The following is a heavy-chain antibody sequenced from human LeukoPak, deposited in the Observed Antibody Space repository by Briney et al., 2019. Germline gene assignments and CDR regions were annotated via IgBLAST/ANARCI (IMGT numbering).Heavy chain of an antibody. CDR1: GLTFSSYA. Sequence: PGRSLRLSCAASGLTFSSYAMHWVRQAPGKGLEWVAVISYDGSNKYYADSVKGRFTISRDNSKNTLYLQMNSLRAEDTAVYYCARVHYDSSGHIDYWGQGTLVTVSS. CDR3: ARVHYDSSGHIDY. D-gene: IGHD3-22*01. J-gene: IGHJ4*02. CDR2: ISYDGSNK. V-gene: IGHV3-30*04.